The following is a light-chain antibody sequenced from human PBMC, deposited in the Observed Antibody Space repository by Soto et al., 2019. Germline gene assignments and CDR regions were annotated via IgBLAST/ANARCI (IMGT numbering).Light chain of an antibody. CDR2: GAP. Sequence: IQLTKSPSFLSESVGDRVTITGRASQGISRYLAWYQQRPGKAPNLLIYGAPTLQSGVPSRFSGSGSGTEFTLTISSLQPEDFASYYCQQLNYHPVTFGQGTRLEIK. CDR1: QGISRY. CDR3: QQLNYHPVT. J-gene: IGKJ5*01. V-gene: IGKV1-9*01.